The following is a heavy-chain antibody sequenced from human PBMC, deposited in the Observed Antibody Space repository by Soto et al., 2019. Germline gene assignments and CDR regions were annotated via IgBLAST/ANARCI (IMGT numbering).Heavy chain of an antibody. D-gene: IGHD3-3*01. Sequence: GGSLRLSCAASGFTFSSYWMSWVRQAPGKGLEWVANIKQDGSEKYYVDSVKGRFTISRDNSKNTLYLQMNSLRAEDTAVYYCAKGITIFPLLGFDYWGQGTLVTVSS. CDR1: GFTFSSYW. J-gene: IGHJ4*02. CDR3: AKGITIFPLLGFDY. V-gene: IGHV3-7*03. CDR2: IKQDGSEK.